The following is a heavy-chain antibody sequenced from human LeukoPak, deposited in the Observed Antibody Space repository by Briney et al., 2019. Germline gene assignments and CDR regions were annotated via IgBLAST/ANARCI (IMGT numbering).Heavy chain of an antibody. CDR3: ARGPGQGVVRWFGP. CDR2: THYRSKWYN. J-gene: IGHJ5*02. V-gene: IGHV6-1*01. Sequence: SQTLSLTCAISGDSVSSNSAAWNWIRQSPSRGLEWLGRTHYRSKWYNDYAVSVKSRITINPDTSKNQFSLQLNSVTPEDTAVYFCARGPGQGVVRWFGPWGQGTLVTVSS. D-gene: IGHD6-19*01. CDR1: GDSVSSNSAA.